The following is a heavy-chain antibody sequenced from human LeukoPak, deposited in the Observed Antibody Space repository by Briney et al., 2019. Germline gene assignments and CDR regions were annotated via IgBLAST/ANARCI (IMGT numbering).Heavy chain of an antibody. J-gene: IGHJ5*02. V-gene: IGHV4-59*01. CDR3: AGARPGWFDP. CDR1: GGSIGGYY. CDR2: IYYSGST. Sequence: ASETLSLTCTVSGGSIGGYYWSWIRQPPGRGLEWIGYIYYSGSTNYNPSLNSRVTISVDTSQNQFSLKLSSVSAADTAVYYCAGARPGWFDPWGQGTLVTVSS.